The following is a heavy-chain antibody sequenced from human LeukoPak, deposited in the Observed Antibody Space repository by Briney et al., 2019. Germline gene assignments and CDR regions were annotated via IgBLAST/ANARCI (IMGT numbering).Heavy chain of an antibody. J-gene: IGHJ6*03. CDR1: GFTFSSYS. CDR2: ICSSSSYI. V-gene: IGHV3-21*01. D-gene: IGHD2-2*01. CDR3: ARASLGYCSSTSCSLYYYYYMDV. Sequence: PGGSLRLSCAASGFTFSSYSMNWVRQAPGKGLEWVSSICSSSSYIYYADSVKGRFTISRDNAKNSLYLQMNSLRAEDTAVYYCARASLGYCSSTSCSLYYYYYMDVWGKGTTVTVSS.